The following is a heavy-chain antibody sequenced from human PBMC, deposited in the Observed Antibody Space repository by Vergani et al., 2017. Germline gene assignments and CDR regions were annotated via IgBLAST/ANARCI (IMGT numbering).Heavy chain of an antibody. CDR3: ARDGNVKQCSSTSCDYYYYMDV. CDR1: GGTFSSYA. CDR2: LIPIFGTA. J-gene: IGHJ6*03. Sequence: QVQLVQSGAEVKKPGSSVKVSCKASGGTFSSYAISWVRQAPGQGLEWMGRLIPIFGTANYAQKFQGRVTITRDTSASTAYMELSSLRSEDTAVYYCARDGNVKQCSSTSCDYYYYMDVWGKGTTVTVSS. V-gene: IGHV1-69*06. D-gene: IGHD2-2*01.